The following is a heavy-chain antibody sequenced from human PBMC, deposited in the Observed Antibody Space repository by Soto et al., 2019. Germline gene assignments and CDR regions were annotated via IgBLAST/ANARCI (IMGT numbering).Heavy chain of an antibody. CDR2: IKQDGSEK. Sequence: GPLRTACAASVFTFSSYWMRWVRQAPGKGLEWVANIKQDGSEKYYVASVKGRFTISRDNAKNSLYLQMNSLRAEDTAVYYCARDGQLVINYFDYWGQGTLVTVSS. V-gene: IGHV3-7*01. CDR1: VFTFSSYW. CDR3: ARDGQLVINYFDY. D-gene: IGHD6-13*01. J-gene: IGHJ4*02.